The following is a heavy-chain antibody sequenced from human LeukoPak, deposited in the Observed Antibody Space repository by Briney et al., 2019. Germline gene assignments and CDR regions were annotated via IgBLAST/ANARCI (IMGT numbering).Heavy chain of an antibody. Sequence: GASVKVSCKASGYTFTSYDINWVRQATGQGLEWMGWMNPNSGNTGYAQKFQGRVTMTRNTSISTAYMELSSLRSEDTAVYYCARGYCSGGSCYSNWLDPWGQGTLVTVSS. V-gene: IGHV1-8*01. CDR3: ARGYCSGGSCYSNWLDP. CDR1: GYTFTSYD. CDR2: MNPNSGNT. J-gene: IGHJ5*02. D-gene: IGHD2-15*01.